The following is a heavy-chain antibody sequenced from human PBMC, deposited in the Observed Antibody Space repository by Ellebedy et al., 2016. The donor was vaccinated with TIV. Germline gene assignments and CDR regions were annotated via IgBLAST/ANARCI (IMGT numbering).Heavy chain of an antibody. J-gene: IGHJ4*02. CDR2: IYDSVTT. V-gene: IGHV4-59*01. Sequence: MPSETLSLTCNLSGGSIGSFYWSWIRLPPGKGLEWIWYIYDSVTTHYNHSLKSRVTISIDKSRNQFSLKMNSVTAADTAVYHCARTGDRSNTCFENWGQGALVTVSS. CDR1: GGSIGSFY. D-gene: IGHD3-16*01. CDR3: ARTGDRSNTCFEN.